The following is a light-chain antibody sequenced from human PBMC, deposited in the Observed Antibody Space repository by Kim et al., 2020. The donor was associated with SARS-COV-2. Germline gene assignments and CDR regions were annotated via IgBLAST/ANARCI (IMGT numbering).Light chain of an antibody. CDR3: ISYTTSTTLFYV. J-gene: IGLJ1*01. V-gene: IGLV2-14*03. CDR1: TIDVSGHNY. Sequence: SFTITCTGTTIDVSGHNYVSWYQQYPGKAAKLMIYDVTNRPSGVSNRFSGSKSGDTASLTISGLQSEDEADYYCISYTTSTTLFYVFGTGTKVTVL. CDR2: DVT.